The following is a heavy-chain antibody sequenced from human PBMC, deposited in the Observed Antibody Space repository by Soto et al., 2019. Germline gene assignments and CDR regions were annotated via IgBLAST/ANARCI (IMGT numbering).Heavy chain of an antibody. CDR2: FDPEDGET. Sequence: ASVKVSCKVSGYTLTELSMHWVRQAPGKGLEWMGGFDPEDGETIYAQKFQGRVTMTEDTSTDTAYMELSSLRSEDTAVYYCATSAPRVIVLMVYAEFDYWGQGTLVTVSS. V-gene: IGHV1-24*01. J-gene: IGHJ4*02. D-gene: IGHD2-8*01. CDR3: ATSAPRVIVLMVYAEFDY. CDR1: GYTLTELS.